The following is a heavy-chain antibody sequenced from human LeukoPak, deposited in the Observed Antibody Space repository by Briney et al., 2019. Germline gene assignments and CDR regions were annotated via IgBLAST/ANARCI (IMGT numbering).Heavy chain of an antibody. D-gene: IGHD2-15*01. CDR2: ISSSSSTI. CDR3: VPLCGGSCYRFDY. V-gene: IGHV3-48*04. CDR1: GFTFTTYN. Sequence: GGSLRLSCTTSGFTFTTYNMNWVRQAPGKGLEWISFISSSSSTIYYADSVKGRFTVSRDYARKSLYLQMDSLRAEDTAVYYCVPLCGGSCYRFDYWGQGTLVTVSS. J-gene: IGHJ4*02.